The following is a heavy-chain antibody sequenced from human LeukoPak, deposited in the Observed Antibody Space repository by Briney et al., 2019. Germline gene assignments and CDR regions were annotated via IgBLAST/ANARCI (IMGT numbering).Heavy chain of an antibody. V-gene: IGHV1-2*02. CDR1: GYTFTAHY. Sequence: ASVKVSCKASGYTFTAHYIQWVRQAPGQGLEWLGWIDPNSGGTNYAQKFQGSVTMTGDTSINTAFMELSRLTSDDTATYYCARGRGTTMVRGVITNYFDIWGRGSLVTVSS. CDR3: ARGRGTTMVRGVITNYFDI. J-gene: IGHJ2*01. D-gene: IGHD3-10*01. CDR2: IDPNSGGT.